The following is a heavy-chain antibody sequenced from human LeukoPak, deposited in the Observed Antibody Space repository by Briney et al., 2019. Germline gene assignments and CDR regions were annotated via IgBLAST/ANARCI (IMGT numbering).Heavy chain of an antibody. J-gene: IGHJ5*02. V-gene: IGHV3-48*03. CDR3: ARDRFLANWFDP. CDR2: ISSSGSTI. CDR1: GFTFSSYE. Sequence: GGSLRLSCAASGFTFSSYEMNWVRQAPGKGLEWVSYISSSGSTIYYADSVKGRFTISRDNAKNSLYLQMNSLRAEDTAVYYCARDRFLANWFDPWGRGTLVTVSS. D-gene: IGHD2/OR15-2a*01.